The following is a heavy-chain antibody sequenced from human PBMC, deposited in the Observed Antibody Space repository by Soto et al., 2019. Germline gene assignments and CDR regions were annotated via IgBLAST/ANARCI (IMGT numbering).Heavy chain of an antibody. CDR2: IYYTGTT. Sequence: QVQLQESGPGLVKPSETLSLTCTVSGGSIGSYYWSWIRQPPGEGLEWICYIYYTGTTNYNPSLKSRVIISLDTSRNQFSLKLSSVTAADTAVYYCAGWSPAAPLVDFQHWGQGTLVTVSS. J-gene: IGHJ1*01. CDR1: GGSIGSYY. V-gene: IGHV4-59*01. CDR3: AGWSPAAPLVDFQH. D-gene: IGHD2-2*01.